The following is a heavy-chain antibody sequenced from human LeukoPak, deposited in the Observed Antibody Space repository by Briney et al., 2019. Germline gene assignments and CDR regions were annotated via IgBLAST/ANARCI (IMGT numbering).Heavy chain of an antibody. Sequence: SETLSLTCAVYGGSFSGYYWSWIRQPPGKGLEWIGYIYYSGSTNYNPSLKSRVTISVDTSKNQFSLKLSSVTAADTAVYYCARRSTATNWFDPWGQGTLVTVSS. J-gene: IGHJ5*02. V-gene: IGHV4-59*01. CDR2: IYYSGST. CDR1: GGSFSGYY. CDR3: ARRSTATNWFDP. D-gene: IGHD4-11*01.